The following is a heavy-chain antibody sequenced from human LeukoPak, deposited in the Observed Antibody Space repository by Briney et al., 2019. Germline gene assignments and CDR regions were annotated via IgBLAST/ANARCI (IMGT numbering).Heavy chain of an antibody. CDR3: AASLGDYYDSSGYYYNYYMDV. Sequence: GASVKVSCKASGYTFTDYYMHWVRQAPGQGLKWMGRINPNSGGTNYAHNFQGRVTMTRDTSISKAYMELSRLRSDDTAVYYCAASLGDYYDSSGYYYNYYMDVWGKGTTVTVSS. CDR2: INPNSGGT. CDR1: GYTFTDYY. D-gene: IGHD3-22*01. V-gene: IGHV1-2*06. J-gene: IGHJ6*03.